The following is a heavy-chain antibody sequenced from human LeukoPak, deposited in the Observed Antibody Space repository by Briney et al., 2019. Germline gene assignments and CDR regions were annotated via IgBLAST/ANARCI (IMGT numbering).Heavy chain of an antibody. Sequence: PSETLSLTCTASGGSISSYYWSWIRQPPGKGLEWIGYIYYSGSTYYNTSLKSRVTISVDTSKNQFSLKLNSVTAADTAVYFCARQTGSGLFILPGGQGTLVTVSS. D-gene: IGHD3/OR15-3a*01. CDR1: GGSISSYY. J-gene: IGHJ4*02. CDR3: ARQTGSGLFILP. V-gene: IGHV4-59*08. CDR2: IYYSGST.